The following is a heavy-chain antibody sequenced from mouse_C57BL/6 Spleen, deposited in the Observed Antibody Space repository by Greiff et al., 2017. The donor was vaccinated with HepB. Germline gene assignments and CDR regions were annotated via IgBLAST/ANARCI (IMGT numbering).Heavy chain of an antibody. D-gene: IGHD2-4*01. CDR3: ARWGGVPRYYYDYDEWYFDV. J-gene: IGHJ1*03. Sequence: VQLQQPGAELVKPGASVKLSCKASGYTFTSYWMHWVKQRPGRGLEWIGRIDPNSGGTKYNEKFKSKATLTVDKPSSTAYMQLSSLTSEDSAVFFCARWGGVPRYYYDYDEWYFDVWGTVTTVTVSS. CDR1: GYTFTSYW. V-gene: IGHV1-72*01. CDR2: IDPNSGGT.